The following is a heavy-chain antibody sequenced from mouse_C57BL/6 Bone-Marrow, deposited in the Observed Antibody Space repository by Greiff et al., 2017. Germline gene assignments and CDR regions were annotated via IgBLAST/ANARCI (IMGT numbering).Heavy chain of an antibody. D-gene: IGHD1-1*01. CDR2: IDPETGGT. CDR1: GYTFTDYE. J-gene: IGHJ2*01. V-gene: IGHV1-15*01. Sequence: QVQLQQSGAELVRPGASVTLSCKASGYTFTDYEMHWVKQTPVHGLEWIGAIDPETGGTAYNQKFKGKAILTADKSSSTAYMELRSLTSEDSAVYYCTRVYYYGKYFDYWGQGTTRTVSS. CDR3: TRVYYYGKYFDY.